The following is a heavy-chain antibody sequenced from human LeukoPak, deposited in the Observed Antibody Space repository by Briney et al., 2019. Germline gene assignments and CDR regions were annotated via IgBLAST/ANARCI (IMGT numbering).Heavy chain of an antibody. CDR3: ATKEGYYYDSSGYLFDY. CDR2: ISSSSSYI. V-gene: IGHV3-21*01. Sequence: GGSLRLSCAASGFTFSSYSMKWVRQAPGKGLEWVSSISSSSSYIYYADSVKGRFTISRDNAKNSLYLQMNSLRAEDTAVYYCATKEGYYYDSSGYLFDYWGQGTLVTVSS. CDR1: GFTFSSYS. J-gene: IGHJ4*02. D-gene: IGHD3-22*01.